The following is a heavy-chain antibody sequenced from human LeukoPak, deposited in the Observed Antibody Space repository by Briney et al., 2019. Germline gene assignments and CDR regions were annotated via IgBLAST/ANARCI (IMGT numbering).Heavy chain of an antibody. V-gene: IGHV3-21*01. CDR2: ISISSSYI. CDR3: ARGVSRFDP. Sequence: GGSLRLSCAASGFTFSRYSMNWVRQAPGKGLEWVSSISISSSYIYYADSVKGRFTMSRDNAKNSLYLQVNSLRAEDTAVYYCARGVSRFDPWGQGTLVTVSS. CDR1: GFTFSRYS. J-gene: IGHJ5*02.